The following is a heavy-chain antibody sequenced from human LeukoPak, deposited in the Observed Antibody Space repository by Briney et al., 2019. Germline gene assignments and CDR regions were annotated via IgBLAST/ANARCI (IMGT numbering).Heavy chain of an antibody. J-gene: IGHJ2*01. V-gene: IGHV3-30-3*01. Sequence: GGSLRLSCAASGFTFSDYYMSWIRQAPGKGLEWVAVISYDGSNKYYADSVKGRFTISRDNSKNTLYLQMNSLRAEDTAVYYCARDRSNGIAAAGTFYWYFDLWGRGTLVTVSS. CDR3: ARDRSNGIAAAGTFYWYFDL. CDR2: ISYDGSNK. D-gene: IGHD6-13*01. CDR1: GFTFSDYY.